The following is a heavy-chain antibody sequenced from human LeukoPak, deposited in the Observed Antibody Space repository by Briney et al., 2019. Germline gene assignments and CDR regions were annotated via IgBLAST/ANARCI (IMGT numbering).Heavy chain of an antibody. CDR3: AREDSTGYYYFDY. Sequence: SETLSLTCAVSGGSVSSANYYWGWIRQPPGKGLEWIGGIFYSGSTYYNPSLKSRVTISLDTSKNHFSLRLSSVTAADTAVYYCAREDSTGYYYFDYWGRGTLVTVSS. CDR2: IFYSGST. CDR1: GGSVSSANYY. D-gene: IGHD3-22*01. J-gene: IGHJ4*02. V-gene: IGHV4-39*07.